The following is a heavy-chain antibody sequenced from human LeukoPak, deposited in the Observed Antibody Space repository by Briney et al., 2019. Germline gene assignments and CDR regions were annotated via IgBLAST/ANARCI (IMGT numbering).Heavy chain of an antibody. V-gene: IGHV1-2*02. CDR2: INPNSGGT. J-gene: IGHJ6*03. CDR3: ARARLTYCSGGSCYSGSYMDV. CDR1: GYTFTGYY. D-gene: IGHD2-15*01. Sequence: ASVKVSCKASGYTFTGYYMHWVRQAPGQGLEWMGWINPNSGGTNYAQKFQGRVTMTRDTSISTAYMELSRLRSDDTAVYYCARARLTYCSGGSCYSGSYMDVWGKRTTVTVSS.